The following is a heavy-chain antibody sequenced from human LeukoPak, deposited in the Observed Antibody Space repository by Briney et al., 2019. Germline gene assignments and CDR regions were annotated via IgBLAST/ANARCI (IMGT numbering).Heavy chain of an antibody. D-gene: IGHD2-15*01. V-gene: IGHV4-59*01. CDR2: IYYSGST. CDR1: GGSISSYY. J-gene: IGHJ4*02. Sequence: PSETLSLTCTVSGGSISSYYWSWIRQPPGKGLEWIGCIYYSGSTNYNPSLKSRVTISVDTSKNQFSLKLSSVTAADTAVYYCARGPDVVVAAIKSYFDYWGQGTLVTVSS. CDR3: ARGPDVVVAAIKSYFDY.